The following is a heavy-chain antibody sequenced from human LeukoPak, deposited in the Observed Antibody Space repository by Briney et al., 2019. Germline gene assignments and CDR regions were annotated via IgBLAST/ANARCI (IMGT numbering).Heavy chain of an antibody. Sequence: ASVRVSCKASGYPFSAHFLNWVRQAPGQGLEWMGNIDTTTGNPRYAQDFTGRFVFTLDTSVSTAYLQITSLKADDTAAYYCVRGTPTPGMDYWGQGTQVTVSS. D-gene: IGHD3-10*01. V-gene: IGHV7-4-1*02. CDR3: VRGTPTPGMDY. CDR1: GYPFSAHF. J-gene: IGHJ4*02. CDR2: IDTTTGNP.